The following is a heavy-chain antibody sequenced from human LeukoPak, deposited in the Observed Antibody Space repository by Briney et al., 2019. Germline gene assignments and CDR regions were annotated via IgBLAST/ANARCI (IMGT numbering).Heavy chain of an antibody. CDR3: ARSRSRGYFDY. Sequence: GGSLRLSCAASGFTFSSYWMSWVRQAPGKGLEWVANIKQDGSEKYYVDSVKGRFTISRDNAKNSLYLQMNSLRAEDTAVYYRARSRSRGYFDYWGQGTLVTVSS. CDR2: IKQDGSEK. J-gene: IGHJ4*02. CDR1: GFTFSSYW. V-gene: IGHV3-7*01. D-gene: IGHD1-26*01.